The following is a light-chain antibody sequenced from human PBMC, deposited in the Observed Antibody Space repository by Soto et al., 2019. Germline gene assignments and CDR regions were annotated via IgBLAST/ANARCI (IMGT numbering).Light chain of an antibody. CDR1: QSVSSSY. Sequence: EIVLTQSPGTLSLSPGEGATRSCRASQSVSSSYLAWYQQKPGQAPRLLIYGASSRATGIPDRFSGSGSGTDFTLTISRLDPEDFAVYYCHQYGSSPYTFGQGTKLEIK. V-gene: IGKV3-20*01. J-gene: IGKJ2*01. CDR3: HQYGSSPYT. CDR2: GAS.